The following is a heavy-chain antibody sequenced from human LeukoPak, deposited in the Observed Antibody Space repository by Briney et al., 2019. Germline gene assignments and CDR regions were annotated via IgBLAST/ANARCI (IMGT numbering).Heavy chain of an antibody. J-gene: IGHJ4*02. CDR3: ARLNSALVTLGY. Sequence: PSETLPLTCTVSGGSISSSSYHWGWIRQPQGKGLEWIGNIHYSGTTYYNPSLQSRVTISVDTSKNQFSLKVSSATAADTAVYYCARLNSALVTLGYWGQGTLVTVSS. CDR1: GGSISSSSYH. D-gene: IGHD5-18*01. V-gene: IGHV4-39*01. CDR2: IHYSGTT.